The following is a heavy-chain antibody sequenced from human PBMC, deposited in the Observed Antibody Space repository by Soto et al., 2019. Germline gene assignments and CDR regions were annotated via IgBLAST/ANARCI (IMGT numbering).Heavy chain of an antibody. CDR2: ISSNEDST. D-gene: IGHD6-25*01. V-gene: IGHV3-64D*06. Sequence: LRLSCSASGFRFSMYAMHWVRQAPGKGLEYVSGISSNEDSTYYADSVKGRVTISRDNSKSMLFLQMSSLRTEDTAVYYCVKSATIAAAATDYFDYWGQGTLVTVSS. CDR1: GFRFSMYA. J-gene: IGHJ4*02. CDR3: VKSATIAAAATDYFDY.